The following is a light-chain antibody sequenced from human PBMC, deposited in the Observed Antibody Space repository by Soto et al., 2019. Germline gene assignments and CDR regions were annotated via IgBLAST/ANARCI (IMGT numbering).Light chain of an antibody. CDR2: DAS. J-gene: IGKJ3*01. V-gene: IGKV1-33*01. CDR1: QDIANY. Sequence: DIQMTQSPSSLSASIGDRVTITCQASQDIANYLKWYQQKPGKAPTLLIFDASNLETGVPSRFSGSGSETDFTFTINSLQSEDIATYYCQQFDNLPLTFGPGTKVDIK. CDR3: QQFDNLPLT.